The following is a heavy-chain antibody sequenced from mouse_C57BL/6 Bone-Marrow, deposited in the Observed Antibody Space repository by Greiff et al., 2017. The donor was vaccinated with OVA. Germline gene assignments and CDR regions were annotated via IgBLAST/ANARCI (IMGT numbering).Heavy chain of an antibody. J-gene: IGHJ4*01. CDR3: ARMIYYDYLDYAMDY. V-gene: IGHV8-8*01. CDR2: IWWDDDK. CDR1: GFSLSTFGMG. D-gene: IGHD2-4*01. Sequence: QVTLKESGPGILQPSQTLSLTCSFSGFSLSTFGMGVGWIRQPSGKGLEWLAHIWWDDDKYYNPALKSRPTISKDTSNNQVFLKIAKVDTADTATYYCARMIYYDYLDYAMDYWGQGTSVTVSA.